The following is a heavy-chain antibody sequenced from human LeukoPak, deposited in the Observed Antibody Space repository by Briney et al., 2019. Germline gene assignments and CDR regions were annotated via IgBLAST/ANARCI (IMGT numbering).Heavy chain of an antibody. D-gene: IGHD3-3*01. V-gene: IGHV3-15*01. CDR2: IKSKTDGGTT. CDR3: ARDSIRFLESNDY. J-gene: IGHJ4*02. Sequence: GGSLRLSCAASGFTFSNAWMSWVRQAPGKGLEWVGRIKSKTDGGTTDYAAPVKGRFTISRDDSKNTLYLQMNSLRAEDTAVYYCARDSIRFLESNDYWGQGTLVTVSS. CDR1: GFTFSNAW.